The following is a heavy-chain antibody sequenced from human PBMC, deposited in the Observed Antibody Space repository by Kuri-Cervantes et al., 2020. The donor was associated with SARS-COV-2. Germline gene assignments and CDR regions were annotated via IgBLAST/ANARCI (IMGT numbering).Heavy chain of an antibody. CDR1: GFTFSSYA. D-gene: IGHD3-10*01. V-gene: IGHV3-23*01. Sequence: GGSLRLSCAASGFTFSSYAMSWVRQAPGKGLEWVSAISGSGGSTYYADSVKGRFTISRDNAKNSLYLQMNSLRAEDTAVYYCGRELLLYYYYMDVWGKGITVTVSS. CDR2: ISGSGGST. CDR3: GRELLLYYYYMDV. J-gene: IGHJ6*03.